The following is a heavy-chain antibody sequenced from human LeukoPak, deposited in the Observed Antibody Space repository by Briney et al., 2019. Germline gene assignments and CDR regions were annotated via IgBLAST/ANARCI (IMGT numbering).Heavy chain of an antibody. D-gene: IGHD2-2*01. CDR3: APPAAAGGY. J-gene: IGHJ4*02. CDR2: ISSSGSTI. V-gene: IGHV3-48*03. Sequence: GGSLRLSCAASGFPFTSYEMNWVRQAPGKGLEWVSYISSSGSTIYYADSVKGRFTISRDNAKNSLYLQMNSLRAEDTAVYYCAPPAAAGGYWGQGTLVTVSS. CDR1: GFPFTSYE.